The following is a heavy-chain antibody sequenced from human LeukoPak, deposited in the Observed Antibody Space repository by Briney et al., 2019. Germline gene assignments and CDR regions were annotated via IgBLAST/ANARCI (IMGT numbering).Heavy chain of an antibody. V-gene: IGHV4-39*07. D-gene: IGHD3-22*01. CDR2: IYYSGST. Sequence: SETLSLTCTVSGDSISSSSSYWGWIRQPPGEGLEWIGSIYYSGSTYYNTSLKGRVTISVDTSKNQFSLKLSSVTAADTAVYYCARVSGITMIVVVNSDAFDIWGQGTMVTVSS. CDR3: ARVSGITMIVVVNSDAFDI. J-gene: IGHJ3*02. CDR1: GDSISSSSSY.